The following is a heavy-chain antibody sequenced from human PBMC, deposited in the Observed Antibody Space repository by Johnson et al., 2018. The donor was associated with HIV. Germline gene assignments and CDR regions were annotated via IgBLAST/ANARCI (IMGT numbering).Heavy chain of an antibody. V-gene: IGHV3-30*04. CDR2: TSFDESNK. CDR3: AKIGQWRERLDAFDV. Sequence: QMMLVESGGGVVQPGRSLRLSCAASGFTFSNFAMHWVRQAPGKGLEWVTFTSFDESNKYYADSVKGRFTISRDNSKNTLYLQMSSLRPEDTAVYYCAKIGQWRERLDAFDVWGQGTMVTVSS. CDR1: GFTFSNFA. D-gene: IGHD6-19*01. J-gene: IGHJ3*01.